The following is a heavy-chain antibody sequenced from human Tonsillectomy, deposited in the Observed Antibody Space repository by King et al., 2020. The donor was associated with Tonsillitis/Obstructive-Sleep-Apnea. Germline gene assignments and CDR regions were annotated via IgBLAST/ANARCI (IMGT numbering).Heavy chain of an antibody. D-gene: IGHD3-3*01. CDR1: GFTFSDYY. J-gene: IGHJ4*02. CDR3: AGEAGGSTAYYDFWSGYYVHHDFDY. CDR2: ISSSSRYT. V-gene: IGHV3-11*05. Sequence: VQLVESGGGLVKPGGSLRLSCAASGFTFSDYYISWIRQAPGKGLEGVSYISSSSRYTNYADSVKGRFTISRDNAKNSLYMQMNSLRAEDTAVYYCAGEAGGSTAYYDFWSGYYVHHDFDYWGQGTLVTVSS.